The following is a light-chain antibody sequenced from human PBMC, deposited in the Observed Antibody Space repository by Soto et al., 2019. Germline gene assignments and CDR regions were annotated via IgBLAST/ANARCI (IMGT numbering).Light chain of an antibody. CDR2: SAS. CDR3: QQTYTTPLT. Sequence: DIQMTQSPSALSASVGDSVTISCRASQGVSSKVNWYQQKPGRAPKLLIHSASTLLSGVSTRFSGRRSGTDFTLTISRLQPEDFASYFCQQTYTTPLTFGGGTTVDIK. V-gene: IGKV1-39*01. CDR1: QGVSSK. J-gene: IGKJ4*01.